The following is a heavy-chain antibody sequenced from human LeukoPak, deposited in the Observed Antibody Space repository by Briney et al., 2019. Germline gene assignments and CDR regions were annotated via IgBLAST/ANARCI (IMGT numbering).Heavy chain of an antibody. Sequence: SETLSLTCTVSGGSISSSSYYWGWIRQPPGKGLEWIGSIYYSGSTYYNPSLKSRVTISVDTPKNQFSLKLSSVTAADTAVYYCARVQRASRPYMDYWGQGTLVTVSS. V-gene: IGHV4-39*01. CDR3: ARVQRASRPYMDY. CDR2: IYYSGST. D-gene: IGHD5-18*01. CDR1: GGSISSSSYY. J-gene: IGHJ4*02.